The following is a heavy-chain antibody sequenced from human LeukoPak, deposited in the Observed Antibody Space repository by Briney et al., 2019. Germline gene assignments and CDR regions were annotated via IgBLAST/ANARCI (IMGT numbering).Heavy chain of an antibody. CDR1: SDSMTSYF. V-gene: IGHV4-59*08. CDR2: VYHSGST. Sequence: SETLSLTCSVSSDSMTSYFRSWIRQPPGKGLEWIGYVYHSGSTSYNPSLKSRVSISEDTSKNQFSLKLRSVTAADTAVYYCARANPNWNPPDYWGQGTLVTVSS. J-gene: IGHJ4*02. D-gene: IGHD1-1*01. CDR3: ARANPNWNPPDY.